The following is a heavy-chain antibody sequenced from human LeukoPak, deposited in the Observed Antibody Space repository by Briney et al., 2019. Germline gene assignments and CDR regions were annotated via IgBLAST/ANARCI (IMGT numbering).Heavy chain of an antibody. CDR1: GGSIRSSTYY. Sequence: KPSETLSLTCTVSGGSIRSSTYYWGWIRQPPGKGLEWIGSIYYSGSTYYNPSLKSRVTISVDTSKNQFSLNLNSVTAADTAVYYCARQYDFWSGLFDYWGQGTLVTVSS. CDR2: IYYSGST. J-gene: IGHJ4*02. V-gene: IGHV4-39*07. D-gene: IGHD3-3*01. CDR3: ARQYDFWSGLFDY.